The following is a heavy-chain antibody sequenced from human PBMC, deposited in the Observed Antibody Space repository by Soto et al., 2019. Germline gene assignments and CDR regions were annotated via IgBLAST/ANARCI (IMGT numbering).Heavy chain of an antibody. V-gene: IGHV1-18*01. CDR3: ARVRVSAGLGYCSGGSCYKPPVFRWFDP. CDR2: ISAYNGNT. Sequence: QVRLVQSGAEVKKPGASVKVSCKASGYTFTSYGISWVRQAPGQGLEWMGWISAYNGNTNYAQKLQGRVTMTTDTSTSTAYMELRILRSDDTAVYYCARVRVSAGLGYCSGGSCYKPPVFRWFDPWGQGTLVTVSS. CDR1: GYTFTSYG. D-gene: IGHD2-15*01. J-gene: IGHJ5*02.